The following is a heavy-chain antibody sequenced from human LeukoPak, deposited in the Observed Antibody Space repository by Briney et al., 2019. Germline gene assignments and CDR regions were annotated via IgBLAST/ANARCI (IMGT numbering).Heavy chain of an antibody. CDR3: VKDSRGGSSLGPTEY. V-gene: IGHV3-23*01. J-gene: IGHJ4*02. D-gene: IGHD1-26*01. CDR2: ISGSGST. Sequence: HAGGSLRLSCAASGFTFSSYAMSWVRQAPGKGLEWVSAISGSGSTYHADSVEGRFTISRDNCKNTLYLQMKRLRADDTAVYDCVKDSRGGSSLGPTEYWGQGTLVTVSS. CDR1: GFTFSSYA.